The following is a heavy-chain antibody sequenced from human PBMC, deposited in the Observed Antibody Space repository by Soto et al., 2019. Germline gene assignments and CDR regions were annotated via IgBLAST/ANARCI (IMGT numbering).Heavy chain of an antibody. D-gene: IGHD3-10*01. J-gene: IGHJ6*03. V-gene: IGHV1-3*01. CDR2: INAGNGNT. Sequence: ASVKVSCKASGYTFTSYAMHWVRQAPGQRLEWMGWINAGNGNTKYSQKFQGRVTITRDTSASTAYMELSSLRSEDTAVYYCARGEVTMVRGVIINYYYYYMDVWGKGTTVTVSS. CDR3: ARGEVTMVRGVIINYYYYYMDV. CDR1: GYTFTSYA.